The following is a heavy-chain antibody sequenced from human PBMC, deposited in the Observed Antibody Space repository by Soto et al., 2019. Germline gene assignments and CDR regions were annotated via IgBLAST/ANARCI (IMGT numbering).Heavy chain of an antibody. D-gene: IGHD2-2*01. CDR2: INPDNGNT. CDR3: ARGIATGQLDH. CDR1: GYTFTRYT. J-gene: IGHJ5*02. V-gene: IGHV1-3*01. Sequence: QVQLVQSGAEVKKPGASVKISCKASGYTFTRYTMNWVRQAPGQRLEWMGWINPDNGNTKSSQKFQDSVIITRDTSARTADMDLSSLRSEDTAVYYCARGIATGQLDHWGQGTLVTVSS.